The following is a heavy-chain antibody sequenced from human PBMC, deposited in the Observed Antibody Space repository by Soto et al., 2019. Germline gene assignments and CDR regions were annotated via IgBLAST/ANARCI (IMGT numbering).Heavy chain of an antibody. J-gene: IGHJ3*02. V-gene: IGHV1-69*13. CDR3: ARGESGYDLRVGVAFDI. D-gene: IGHD5-12*01. CDR2: IIPIFGTA. CDR1: GGTFSSYA. Sequence: GASVKVSCKASGGTFSSYAISWVRQAPGQGLEWMGGIIPIFGTANYAQKFQGRVTITADESTSTAYMELSSLRSEDTAVYYCARGESGYDLRVGVAFDIWGQGTMVTVS.